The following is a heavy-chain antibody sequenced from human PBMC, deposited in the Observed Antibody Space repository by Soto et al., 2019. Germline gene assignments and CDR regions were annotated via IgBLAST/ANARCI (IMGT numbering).Heavy chain of an antibody. CDR1: GYGFTTYG. CDR3: GRGRYGDY. Sequence: QVHLVQSGAAVKKPGASVKVSCKGSGYGFTTYGITWVRQAPGQGLEWMAWISAHNGNTNYAQKLHGRVTVTRDTSTSTAYMELRGLRSDVTAVYYCGRGRYGDYWGQGALVTVSS. J-gene: IGHJ4*02. V-gene: IGHV1-18*01. CDR2: ISAHNGNT. D-gene: IGHD1-1*01.